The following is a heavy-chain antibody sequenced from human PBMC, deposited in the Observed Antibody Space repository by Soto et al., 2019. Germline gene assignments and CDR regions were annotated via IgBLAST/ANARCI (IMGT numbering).Heavy chain of an antibody. J-gene: IGHJ4*02. D-gene: IGHD3-10*01. CDR1: GLTFSTYA. CDR3: ATTCPSGSRCFDS. V-gene: IGHV3-23*01. CDR2: ISGAGGST. Sequence: GGSLRLSCTASGLTFSTYAMNWVRQAPGKGLEWVSTISGAGGSTYYADSVRGRLTISRDNSKNTLYLQMTSLRVEDTAIFYCATTCPSGSRCFDSWGQGTLVTVSS.